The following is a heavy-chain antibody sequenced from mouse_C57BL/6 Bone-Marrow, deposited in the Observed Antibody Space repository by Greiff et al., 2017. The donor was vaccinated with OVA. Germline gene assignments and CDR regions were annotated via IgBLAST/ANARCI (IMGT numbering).Heavy chain of an antibody. CDR3: AKRATTVAYAMDY. J-gene: IGHJ4*01. V-gene: IGHV2-5*01. CDR2: IWRGGST. CDR1: GFSLTSYG. D-gene: IGHD1-1*01. Sequence: VQGVESGPGLVQPSQSLSITCTVSGFSLTSYGVHWVRQSPGKGLEWLGVIWRGGSTDYNAAFMSRLSITKDNSKSQVFFKMNSLQADDTAIYYCAKRATTVAYAMDYWGQGTSVTVSS.